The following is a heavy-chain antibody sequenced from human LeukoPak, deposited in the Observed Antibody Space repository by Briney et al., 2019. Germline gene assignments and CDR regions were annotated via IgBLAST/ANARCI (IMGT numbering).Heavy chain of an antibody. CDR3: PTHPYSSSSVVWVDY. D-gene: IGHD6-6*01. V-gene: IGHV3-15*01. CDR1: GFTFSNAW. J-gene: IGHJ4*02. CDR2: ITSKTDGGTT. Sequence: GGSLRLSCAASGFTFSNAWMSWVRQAPGKGLEWAGRITSKTDGGTTDYAALVKGRFTISRDDSKNTLYLQMNSLKTEDTAVYYCPTHPYSSSSVVWVDYWGQGTLVTVSS.